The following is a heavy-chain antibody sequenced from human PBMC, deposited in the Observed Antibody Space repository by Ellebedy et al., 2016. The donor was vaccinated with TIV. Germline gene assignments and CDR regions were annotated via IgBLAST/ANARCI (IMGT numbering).Heavy chain of an antibody. D-gene: IGHD1-7*01. Sequence: GESLKISCVASGFTFSSYGMHWVRQAPGKGLEWVAVVWFDGSNEDYANSVKGRFTISRDNSKNTLYLQMNSLRDEDTAVYYCATDHLPFKELRIFDYWGQGTLVTVSS. V-gene: IGHV3-33*01. CDR1: GFTFSSYG. J-gene: IGHJ4*02. CDR3: ATDHLPFKELRIFDY. CDR2: VWFDGSNE.